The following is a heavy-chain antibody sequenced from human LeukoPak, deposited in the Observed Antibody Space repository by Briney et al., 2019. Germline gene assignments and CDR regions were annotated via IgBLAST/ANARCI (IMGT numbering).Heavy chain of an antibody. CDR3: ARVLRYFDWLFLGY. CDR1: GYTLTSYD. Sequence: ASVKVSCKASGYTLTSYDINWVRQATGQGLEWMGWMNPNSGNTGYAQKFQGRVTITRNTSISTAYMELSSLRSEDTAVYYCARVLRYFDWLFLGYWGQGTLVTVSS. J-gene: IGHJ4*02. V-gene: IGHV1-8*03. D-gene: IGHD3-9*01. CDR2: MNPNSGNT.